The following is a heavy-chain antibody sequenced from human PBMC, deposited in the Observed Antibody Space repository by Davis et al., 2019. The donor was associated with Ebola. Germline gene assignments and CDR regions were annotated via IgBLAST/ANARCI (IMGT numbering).Heavy chain of an antibody. CDR1: GFTFDDYV. CDR2: ISGSGIST. J-gene: IGHJ4*02. Sequence: PGGSLRLSCAASGFTFDDYVMHWVRQAPEKGLEWVSAISGSGISTYYADSVKGRFTISRDNSKNTLYLQMNSLRAEDTAVYYCATRTTDIHYWGQGTLVTVSS. D-gene: IGHD2/OR15-2a*01. CDR3: ATRTTDIHY. V-gene: IGHV3-23*01.